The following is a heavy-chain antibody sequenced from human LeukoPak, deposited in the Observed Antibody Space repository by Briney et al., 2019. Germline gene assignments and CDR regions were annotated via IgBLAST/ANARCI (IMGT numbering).Heavy chain of an antibody. CDR2: IYPGDSDT. J-gene: IGHJ2*01. Sequence: LGESLKISCKGSGYTFTSYWIGWVRQMPGKGLEWMGIIYPGDSDTRYSPSFQGQVTISVDKSISTAYLQWSSLKASDTAIYYCARFTDSGWYFDLWGRGTLVTVSS. D-gene: IGHD2-15*01. V-gene: IGHV5-51*01. CDR3: ARFTDSGWYFDL. CDR1: GYTFTSYW.